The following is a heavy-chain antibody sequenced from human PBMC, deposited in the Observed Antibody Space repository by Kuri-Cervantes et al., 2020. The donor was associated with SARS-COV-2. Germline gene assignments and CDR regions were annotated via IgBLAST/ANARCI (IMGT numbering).Heavy chain of an antibody. D-gene: IGHD2-15*01. CDR2: ISYDGSNK. Sequence: GESLKISCAASGFTFSSYWMSWVRQAPGKGLEWVALISYDGSNKFYADSVKGRFTISRDNSKNTLYLQMNSLRAEDTAVYYCAKDQHGIVVVVAAIDYWGQGTLVTVSS. V-gene: IGHV3-30*18. J-gene: IGHJ4*02. CDR3: AKDQHGIVVVVAAIDY. CDR1: GFTFSSYW.